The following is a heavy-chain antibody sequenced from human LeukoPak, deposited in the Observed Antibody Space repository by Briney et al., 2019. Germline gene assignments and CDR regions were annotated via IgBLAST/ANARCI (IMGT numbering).Heavy chain of an antibody. CDR2: IYYSGST. J-gene: IGHJ4*02. D-gene: IGHD5-18*01. V-gene: IGHV4-59*01. CDR1: GGSFSGYY. Sequence: SSETLSLTCAVYGGSFSGYYWSWIRQPPGKGLEWIGYIYYSGSTNYNPSLKSRVTISVDTSKNQFSLKLSSVTAADTAVYCCARVSSYGYNFDWGQGTLVTVSS. CDR3: ARVSSYGYNFD.